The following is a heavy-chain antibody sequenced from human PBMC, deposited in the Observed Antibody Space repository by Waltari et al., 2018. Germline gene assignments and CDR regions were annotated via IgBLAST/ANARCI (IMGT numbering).Heavy chain of an antibody. V-gene: IGHV3-21*01. CDR2: ISSSSSYI. Sequence: EVQLVESGGGLVKPGGSLRLSCAASGFTFSSYSMNWVRQAPGKGLEWVSSISSSSSYIYYADSVKGRFTISRDNAKNSLYLQMNSLRAEDTAVYYCARDQKSRGQPPSGSSGYYDYYYYYMDVWGKGTTVTVSS. J-gene: IGHJ6*03. CDR3: ARDQKSRGQPPSGSSGYYDYYYYYMDV. CDR1: GFTFSSYS. D-gene: IGHD3-22*01.